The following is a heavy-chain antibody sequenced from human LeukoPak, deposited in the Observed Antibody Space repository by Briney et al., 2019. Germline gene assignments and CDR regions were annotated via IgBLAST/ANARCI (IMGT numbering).Heavy chain of an antibody. D-gene: IGHD6-13*01. V-gene: IGHV3-74*01. CDR3: ARDPAAAGTELDY. J-gene: IGHJ4*02. Sequence: GGSLRLSCAASGFTFSSYWMHWVRQAPGKGLVWVSRINSDGSSTSYTDSVKGRFTISRDNAKNTLYLQMNSLRAEDTAVYYCARDPAAAGTELDYWGQGTLVTVSS. CDR2: INSDGSST. CDR1: GFTFSSYW.